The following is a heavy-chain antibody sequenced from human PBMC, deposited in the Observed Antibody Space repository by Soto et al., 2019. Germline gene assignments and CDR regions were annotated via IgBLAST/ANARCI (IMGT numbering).Heavy chain of an antibody. CDR1: GDSVSSNSAA. CDR3: ARDVPHYYYDSSGYYLGDAFDI. Sequence: PSQTLSLTCAISGDSVSSNSAAWNWIRQSPSRGLEWLGRTHYRSKWYNDYAVSVKSRITINPDTSKNQFSLQLNSVTPEDTAVYYCARDVPHYYYDSSGYYLGDAFDIWGQGTMVTVSS. V-gene: IGHV6-1*01. J-gene: IGHJ3*02. CDR2: THYRSKWYN. D-gene: IGHD3-22*01.